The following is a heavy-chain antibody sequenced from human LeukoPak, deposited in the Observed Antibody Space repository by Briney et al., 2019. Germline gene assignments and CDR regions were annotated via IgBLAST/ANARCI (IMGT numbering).Heavy chain of an antibody. J-gene: IGHJ4*02. Sequence: GGSLRLSCAASGFTFSSYAMSWVRQAPGQGLEWVSAISTSGTITYYADSVKGRFTISRDNSKNTLYLQMSSLRAEDTAVYYCARGNVAYWGQGTLVTVSS. CDR2: ISTSGTIT. CDR3: ARGNVAY. CDR1: GFTFSSYA. D-gene: IGHD3-10*01. V-gene: IGHV3-23*01.